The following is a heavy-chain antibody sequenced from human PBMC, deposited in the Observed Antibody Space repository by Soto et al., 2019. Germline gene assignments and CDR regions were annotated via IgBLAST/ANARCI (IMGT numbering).Heavy chain of an antibody. V-gene: IGHV4-31*03. CDR1: GGPISTGGHF. J-gene: IGHJ4*02. D-gene: IGHD1-26*01. CDR3: ARVVSGSYFDC. CDR2: IYYSGTT. Sequence: QVQLEESGPGLVKASQTLSLTCTVSGGPISTGGHFWSWIRQHPKKGLEWIGYIYYSGTTHYNASLKSRATVSVDTSKNQFSLKLTSLTAADTAVYYCARVVSGSYFDCWGQGTLVTVSS.